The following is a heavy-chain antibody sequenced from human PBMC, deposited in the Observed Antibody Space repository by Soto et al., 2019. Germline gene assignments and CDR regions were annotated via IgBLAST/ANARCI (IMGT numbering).Heavy chain of an antibody. Sequence: VQLVESGGGLIQPGGSLRLSCEASGFSFSDSGMNWVRRAPGKRLEWISYISSSSRTIYYAASVEGRFTISRDNGSTPVHLQMNSLRGEDTGVYYCARTRMEWALYFDNWGLGTLVTVSS. CDR1: GFSFSDSG. V-gene: IGHV3-48*01. J-gene: IGHJ4*02. CDR3: ARTRMEWALYFDN. CDR2: ISSSSRTI. D-gene: IGHD3-3*01.